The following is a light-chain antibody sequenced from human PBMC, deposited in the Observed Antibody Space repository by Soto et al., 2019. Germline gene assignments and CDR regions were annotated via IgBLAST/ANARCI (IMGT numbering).Light chain of an antibody. J-gene: IGKJ1*01. CDR3: LQYYNFSWT. CDR2: KAS. CDR1: QSISSW. Sequence: DIQITQSPSTLSASVGDRVTITCRASQSISSWLAWYQQKPGKAPKLLINKASSLESGVPSRFSGGGSGTHFTLTISSLQPDDFATYYCLQYYNFSWTFGQGTKVDIK. V-gene: IGKV1-5*03.